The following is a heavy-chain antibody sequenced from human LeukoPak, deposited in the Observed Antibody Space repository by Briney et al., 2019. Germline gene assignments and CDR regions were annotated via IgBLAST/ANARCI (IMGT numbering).Heavy chain of an antibody. V-gene: IGHV4-34*01. D-gene: IGHD2-2*01. J-gene: IGHJ5*02. CDR2: INHSGST. Sequence: SETLSLTCAVYGGSFSGYYWSWVRQPPGKGLEWIGEINHSGSTNYNPSLKSRVTTSVDTSKNQFSLKLRSVTAADTAVYYCARGYCSSTSCPNWFDPWGQGTLVTVSS. CDR3: ARGYCSSTSCPNWFDP. CDR1: GGSFSGYY.